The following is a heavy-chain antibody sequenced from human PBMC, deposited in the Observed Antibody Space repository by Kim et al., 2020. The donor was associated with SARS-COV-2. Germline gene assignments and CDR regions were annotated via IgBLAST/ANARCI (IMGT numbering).Heavy chain of an antibody. J-gene: IGHJ6*02. Sequence: GGSLRLSCAASGFIFSDYAMNWVRQAPGKGLEWVAVISDRGGSINYADSVRGRFTISRDNSKNTLYLQMSSLRAQDTAVYFCARDSPWRISMIPGVTVKYYGMHFCGQGTTLTVS. CDR3: ARDSPWRISMIPGVTVKYYGMHF. D-gene: IGHD3-10*01. CDR1: GFIFSDYA. CDR2: ISDRGGSI. V-gene: IGHV3-23*01.